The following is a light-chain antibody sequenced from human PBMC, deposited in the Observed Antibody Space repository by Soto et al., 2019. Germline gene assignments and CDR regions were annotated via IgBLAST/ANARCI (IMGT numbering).Light chain of an antibody. Sequence: DIQMTQSPSSLSASVGDRVTITCQASQDIGNHLNWYLQKPGKAPNLLIYDAFNLETGLPSRFSGSGAGTHFTLTISSLQPEDIATYCCQQYAGLPRTFGGGTKVEIK. CDR1: QDIGNH. CDR2: DAF. V-gene: IGKV1-33*01. CDR3: QQYAGLPRT. J-gene: IGKJ4*01.